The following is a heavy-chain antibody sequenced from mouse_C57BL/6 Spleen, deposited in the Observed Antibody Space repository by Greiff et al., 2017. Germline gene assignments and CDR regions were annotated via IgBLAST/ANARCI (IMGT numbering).Heavy chain of an antibody. V-gene: IGHV1-9*01. CDR3: AGWGYGPDDYAMDY. J-gene: IGHJ4*01. CDR2: IFPGSGST. Sequence: QVQLKESGAELMKPGASVKLSCKASGYTFTGYWIEWVKQRPGHGLEWIGEIFPGSGSTNYNQKFKGKATFTVDTSSNTAYMQLSSLTTEDAAIEYYAGWGYGPDDYAMDYWGQGTSVTVSS. D-gene: IGHD1-1*02. CDR1: GYTFTGYW.